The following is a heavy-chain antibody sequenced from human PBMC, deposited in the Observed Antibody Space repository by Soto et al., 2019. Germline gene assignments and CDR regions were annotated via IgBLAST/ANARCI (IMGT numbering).Heavy chain of an antibody. CDR1: GFTFSSYA. D-gene: IGHD3-3*01. J-gene: IGHJ3*02. CDR3: ATPPDYDFWSGYSPLSYAAFDI. V-gene: IGHV3-23*01. Sequence: GGSLRLSCAASGFTFSSYAMSWVRQAPGKGLEWVSAISGSGGSTYYADSVKGRFTISRDNSKNTLYLQMNSLRAEDTAVYYCATPPDYDFWSGYSPLSYAAFDIWGQGTLVTVSS. CDR2: ISGSGGST.